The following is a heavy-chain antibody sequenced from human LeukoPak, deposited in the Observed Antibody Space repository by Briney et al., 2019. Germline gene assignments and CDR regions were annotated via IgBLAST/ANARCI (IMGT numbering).Heavy chain of an antibody. J-gene: IGHJ4*02. V-gene: IGHV3-23*01. CDR1: GFTFSSYN. CDR2: ISGSGDNT. Sequence: GGSLRLSCAASGFTFSSYNMNWVRQAPGKGLEWVSGISGSGDNTYYADSVKGRFTISRDNSKNTLYVQVNSLGTEDAAAYYCAKGSYYDSSGSFYFDYWGQGTLVTVSS. CDR3: AKGSYYDSSGSFYFDY. D-gene: IGHD3-22*01.